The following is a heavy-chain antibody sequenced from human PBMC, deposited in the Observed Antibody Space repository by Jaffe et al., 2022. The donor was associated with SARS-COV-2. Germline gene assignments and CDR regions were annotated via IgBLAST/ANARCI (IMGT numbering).Heavy chain of an antibody. CDR1: GYTFNSYY. J-gene: IGHJ4*02. Sequence: QVQLVQSGAEVKKPGASVKVSCKASGYTFNSYYMHWVRQAPGQGLEWMGTINPTDGSTSYAQKFQGRVSMTRDTSTTTVYMEQSGLRSEDTAVYYCARGGRIVMAGTDFWGQGTPVTVSS. CDR3: ARGGRIVMAGTDF. D-gene: IGHD6-19*01. V-gene: IGHV1-46*02. CDR2: INPTDGST.